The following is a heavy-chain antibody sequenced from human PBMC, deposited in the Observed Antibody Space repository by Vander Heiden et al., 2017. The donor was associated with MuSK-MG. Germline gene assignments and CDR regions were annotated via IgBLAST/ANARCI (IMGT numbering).Heavy chain of an antibody. CDR1: GVPFSSFG. J-gene: IGHJ5*01. Sequence: QVQLVQSGAEVKKPGSSVKVSCTASGVPFSSFGISWVRQAPGQGLEWMGATVPVRGITHYAQKFQGRVTITADKSTSTAYMEVTSLSSEDTAVYYCAKQVEPHIDWLHSWGQGTLVTVSS. D-gene: IGHD1-1*01. CDR3: AKQVEPHIDWLHS. CDR2: TVPVRGIT. V-gene: IGHV1-69*10.